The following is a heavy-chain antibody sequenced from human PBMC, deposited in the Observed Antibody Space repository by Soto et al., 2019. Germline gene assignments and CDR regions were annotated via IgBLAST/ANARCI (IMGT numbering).Heavy chain of an antibody. D-gene: IGHD3-3*01. J-gene: IGHJ6*02. CDR3: ARDSSPPYDFWSGYSPYYYGMDV. CDR1: GGNIRGGGCY. V-gene: IGHV4-30-4*08. CDR2: IYYSGST. Sequence: LPNTVFGGNIRGGGCYRSRTRTQPGKGLEGIGYIYYSGSTYYNPSLKSRVTISVDTSKNQFSLKLSSVTAADTAVYYCARDSSPPYDFWSGYSPYYYGMDVWGQGTTVTVSS.